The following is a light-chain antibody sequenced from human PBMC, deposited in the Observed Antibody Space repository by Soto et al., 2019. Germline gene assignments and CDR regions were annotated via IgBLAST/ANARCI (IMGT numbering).Light chain of an antibody. CDR3: QQYYSIPLT. CDR2: WAS. V-gene: IGKV4-1*01. J-gene: IGKJ4*01. CDR1: QSVLYSSNNNKY. Sequence: DIVMTQSPDSLAVSLGERATINCKSSQSVLYSSNNNKYLAWYQQKPGQPPKLLIYWASTRESVVPDRFSGRRSGPDFTLTIGSLQAEDVAVYYCQQYYSIPLTFGGGTKVEIK.